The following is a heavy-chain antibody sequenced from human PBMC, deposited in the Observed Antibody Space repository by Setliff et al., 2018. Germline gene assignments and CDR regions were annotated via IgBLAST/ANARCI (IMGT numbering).Heavy chain of an antibody. Sequence: GESLKISCQGSGYSFTDYWIAWVRQTPGKGLEWMGTIYPGNADTRYSPSFQGQVTISTDTSINTAFLQWNNLKASDTAVYYCARRGERFFNWLDPWGQGTLVTVSS. CDR2: IYPGNADT. CDR3: ARRGERFFNWLDP. V-gene: IGHV5-51*01. D-gene: IGHD2-21*01. J-gene: IGHJ5*02. CDR1: GYSFTDYW.